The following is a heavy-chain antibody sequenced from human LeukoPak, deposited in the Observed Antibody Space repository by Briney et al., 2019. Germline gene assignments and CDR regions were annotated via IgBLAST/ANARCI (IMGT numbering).Heavy chain of an antibody. J-gene: IGHJ3*02. CDR1: GGSISPYY. V-gene: IGHV4-59*01. CDR2: IYDSGNT. Sequence: SETLSLTCTVSGGSISPYYWSWVRQPPGKGLEWIGYIYDSGNTNYNPSLKSRVTISRDTSKKQFSLKLSSVTAADTAVYYCARVGGYHGVDAFDIWGQGTIVSVSS. CDR3: ARVGGYHGVDAFDI. D-gene: IGHD3-22*01.